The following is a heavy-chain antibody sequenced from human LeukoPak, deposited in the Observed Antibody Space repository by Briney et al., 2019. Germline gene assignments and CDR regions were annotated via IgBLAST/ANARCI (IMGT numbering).Heavy chain of an antibody. CDR2: ISGSGGST. V-gene: IGHV3-23*01. CDR1: GFTFSSYA. D-gene: IGHD3-22*01. J-gene: IGHJ3*02. CDR3: AKVSSYDSSGYDAFDI. Sequence: GGSLRLSCAASGFTFSSYAMSWVRQAPGKGLEWVSAISGSGGSTYYADSVKSRFTISRDNSKNTLYLQMNSLRAEDTAVYYCAKVSSYDSSGYDAFDIWGQGTMVTVSS.